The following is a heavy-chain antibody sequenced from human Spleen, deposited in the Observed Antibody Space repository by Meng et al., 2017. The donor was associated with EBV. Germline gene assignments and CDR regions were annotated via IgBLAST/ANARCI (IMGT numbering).Heavy chain of an antibody. J-gene: IGHJ5*02. CDR2: IFHSGST. CDR1: GGSISSSNW. Sequence: GPLQESSQGLVKPSGTLSLTCAGHGGSISSSNWWSWIRQTPGRGLEWIGEIFHSGSTNYNPSLKSRVTLSVDKSKAHFSLNLSSVTAADTAVYYCARGRFLVAGSTGNWFDPWGQGTLVTVSS. CDR3: ARGRFLVAGSTGNWFDP. V-gene: IGHV4-4*02. D-gene: IGHD2-8*02.